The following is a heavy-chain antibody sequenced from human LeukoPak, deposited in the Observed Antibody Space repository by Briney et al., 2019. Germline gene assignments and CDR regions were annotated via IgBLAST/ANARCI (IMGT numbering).Heavy chain of an antibody. CDR1: GYTFTTSG. V-gene: IGHV1-46*01. CDR3: ARDLPLGYCSGGSCYGY. Sequence: ASVKVSCKASGYTFTTSGVNWVRQAPGQGLEWMGIINPSGGSTSYAQKFQGRVTMTRDTSTSTVYMELSSLRSEDTAVYYCARDLPLGYCSGGSCYGYWGQGTLVTVSS. J-gene: IGHJ4*02. D-gene: IGHD2-15*01. CDR2: INPSGGST.